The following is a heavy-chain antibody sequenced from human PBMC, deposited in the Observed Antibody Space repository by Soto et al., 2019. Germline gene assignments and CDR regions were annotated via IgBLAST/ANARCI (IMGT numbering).Heavy chain of an antibody. CDR3: SRPYRGSNSCNNWFDT. CDR1: GYIFTDYY. J-gene: IGHJ5*02. D-gene: IGHD2-2*01. V-gene: IGHV1-2*02. CDR2: INPNSGGT. Sequence: ASVKVSCKASGYIFTDYYMNWVRQAPGQGLEWMGWINPNSGGTNYAQKFQGRVTMTTDTSITTAYMELSGLRSDDTAVYYCSRPYRGSNSCNNWFDTWGQRTLVTVSS.